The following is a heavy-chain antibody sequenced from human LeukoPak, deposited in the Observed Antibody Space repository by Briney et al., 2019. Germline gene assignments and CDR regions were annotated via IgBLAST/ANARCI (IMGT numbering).Heavy chain of an antibody. CDR1: GGSISSGGYY. J-gene: IGHJ5*02. CDR2: IYYSGST. V-gene: IGHV4-31*03. D-gene: IGHD1-26*01. Sequence: SETLSLTCTVSGGSISSGGYYWSWIRQHPGKGQEWIGYIYYSGSTYYNPSLKSRVTISVDTSKNQFSLKLSSVTAADTAVYYCARDYGHSGTFDPWGQGTLVTVSS. CDR3: ARDYGHSGTFDP.